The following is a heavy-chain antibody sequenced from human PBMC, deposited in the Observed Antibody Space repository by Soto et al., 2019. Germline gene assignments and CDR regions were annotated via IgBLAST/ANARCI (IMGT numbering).Heavy chain of an antibody. J-gene: IGHJ4*02. D-gene: IGHD2-2*01. CDR2: IYSGGST. Sequence: GGSLRLSCAASGFTVSSNYMSWVRQAPGKGLEWVSVIYSGGSTYYADSVKGRFTISRHNSKNTLYLQMNSLRAEDTAVYYCARDGYCSSTSCFDYWGQGTLVTVSP. V-gene: IGHV3-53*04. CDR3: ARDGYCSSTSCFDY. CDR1: GFTVSSNY.